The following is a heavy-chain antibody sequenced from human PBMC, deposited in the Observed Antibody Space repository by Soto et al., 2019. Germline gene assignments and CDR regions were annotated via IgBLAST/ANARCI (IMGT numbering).Heavy chain of an antibody. V-gene: IGHV1-8*01. CDR1: GYTFTSYD. CDR2: MNPNSGNT. D-gene: IGHD5-12*01. Sequence: ASVKVSCKASGYTFTSYDINWVRQATGQGLEWMGWMNPNSGNTGYAQKFQGRVTMTRNTSISTAYMELSSLRSEDTAVYYCARVFSGYVRDDYYYYGMDVWGQGTTVTVSS. CDR3: ARVFSGYVRDDYYYYGMDV. J-gene: IGHJ6*02.